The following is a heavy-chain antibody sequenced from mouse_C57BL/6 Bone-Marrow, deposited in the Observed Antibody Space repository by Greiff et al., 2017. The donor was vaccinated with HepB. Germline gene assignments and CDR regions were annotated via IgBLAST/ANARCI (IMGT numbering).Heavy chain of an antibody. CDR2: IDPSDSET. CDR1: GYTFTSYW. V-gene: IGHV1-52*01. D-gene: IGHD2-10*02. J-gene: IGHJ4*01. CDR3: ARWGYGNYGGPGAMDY. Sequence: QVQLKQPGAELVRPGSSVKLSCKASGYTFTSYWMHWVKQRPIQGLEWIGNIDPSDSETHYNQKFKDKATLTVDKSSSTAYMQLSSLTSEDSAVYYCARWGYGNYGGPGAMDYWGQGTSVTVSS.